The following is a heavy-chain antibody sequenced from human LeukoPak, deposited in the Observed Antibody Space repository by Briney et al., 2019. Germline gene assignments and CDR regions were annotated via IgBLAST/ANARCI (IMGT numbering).Heavy chain of an antibody. V-gene: IGHV3-7*01. CDR3: ARDLAHYDILTGSYTGAYFDY. Sequence: TGGSLRLSCAASGFTFSSYNMSWVRQAPGKGLEWVANIKQDASEKYYVDSVKGRFTISRDNAKNSLHLQMNSLRAEDTAVYYCARDLAHYDILTGSYTGAYFDYWGQGTLVTVSS. CDR1: GFTFSSYN. CDR2: IKQDASEK. D-gene: IGHD3-9*01. J-gene: IGHJ4*02.